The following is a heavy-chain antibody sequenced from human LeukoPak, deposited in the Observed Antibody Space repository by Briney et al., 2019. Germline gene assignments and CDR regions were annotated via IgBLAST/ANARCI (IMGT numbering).Heavy chain of an antibody. CDR2: ISYSGST. CDR3: ASGGSSSWYRWFDP. V-gene: IGHV4-39*01. Sequence: PSETLSLTCSVSGYSISSMNYYWGWIRQPPGKGLEWIGDISYSGSTYYNPSLKSRVTISVDTSKNQFSLKLSSVTATDTAVYYCASGGSSSWYRWFDPWGQGTLVTVSS. D-gene: IGHD6-13*01. J-gene: IGHJ5*02. CDR1: GYSISSMNYY.